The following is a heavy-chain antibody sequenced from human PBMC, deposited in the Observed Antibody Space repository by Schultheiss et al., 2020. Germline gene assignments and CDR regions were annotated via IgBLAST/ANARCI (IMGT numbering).Heavy chain of an antibody. CDR3: ARNLPGIAAAGTEGLFDY. V-gene: IGHV3-23*01. CDR1: GFTFSSYA. J-gene: IGHJ4*02. CDR2: ISGSGGST. Sequence: GGSLRLSCAASGFTFSSYAMSWVRQAPGKGLEWVSAISGSGGSTYYADSVKGRFTISRDNSKNTLYLQMNSLRAEDTAVYYCARNLPGIAAAGTEGLFDYWGQGTLVTVSS. D-gene: IGHD6-13*01.